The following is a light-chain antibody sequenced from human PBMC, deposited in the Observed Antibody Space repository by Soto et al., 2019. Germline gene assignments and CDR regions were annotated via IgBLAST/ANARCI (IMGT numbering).Light chain of an antibody. CDR3: AAWDDSLNGLV. CDR1: SSNIGSNT. CDR2: TNN. J-gene: IGLJ3*02. Sequence: QSVLTQPPSASGTPGQRVTISCSGSSSNIGSNTVTWNQQLPGTAPKLLSYTNNQRPSGFPDRSSGSKSDTSASLAISGLQSEDEADYYCAAWDDSLNGLVFGGGTKLTVL. V-gene: IGLV1-44*01.